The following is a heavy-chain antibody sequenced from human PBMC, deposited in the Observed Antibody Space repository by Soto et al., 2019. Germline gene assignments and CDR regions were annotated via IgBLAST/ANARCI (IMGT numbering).Heavy chain of an antibody. Sequence: QVQLQESGPGLLKPSEPLSLTCTVSGGSISSYYWSWIRQPAGKGLEWIGRIYTSGSTNYTPSLKSRVAMSVDTSKKQGSRTLSVVPAAGKVVYYCESDVRLSGRPKSYVFVYWGQETLVSVSS. D-gene: IGHD3-3*01. J-gene: IGHJ4*02. CDR2: IYTSGST. CDR3: ESDVRLSGRPKSYVFVY. V-gene: IGHV4-4*07. CDR1: GGSISSYY.